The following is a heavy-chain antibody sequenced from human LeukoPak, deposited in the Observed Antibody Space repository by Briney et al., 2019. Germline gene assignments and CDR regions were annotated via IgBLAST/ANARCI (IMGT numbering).Heavy chain of an antibody. CDR1: GGSISSGGYY. CDR3: AREFISPLRWYYFDY. J-gene: IGHJ4*02. V-gene: IGHV4-30-2*01. D-gene: IGHD4-23*01. Sequence: SSETLSLTCTVSGGSISSGGYYWSWIRQPPGKGLEWIGYIYHSGSTYYNPSLKSRVTISVDRSKNQFSLKLSSVTAADTAVYYCAREFISPLRWYYFDYWGQGTLVTVSS. CDR2: IYHSGST.